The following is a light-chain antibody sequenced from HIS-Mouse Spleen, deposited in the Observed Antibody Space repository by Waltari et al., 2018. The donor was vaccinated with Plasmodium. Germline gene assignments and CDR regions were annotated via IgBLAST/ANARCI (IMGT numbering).Light chain of an antibody. Sequence: QSALTQPASVSGSPGQSITISCTGTSSDVGSYNLVSWYQQHPGKAPKLMIYEGSKRPSGVSNRFSGSKSGNTATLTISRVEAGDEADYYCQVWDSSSDHPVFGGGTKLTVL. CDR1: SSDVGSYNL. V-gene: IGLV2-14*02. CDR3: QVWDSSSDHPV. J-gene: IGLJ2*01. CDR2: EGS.